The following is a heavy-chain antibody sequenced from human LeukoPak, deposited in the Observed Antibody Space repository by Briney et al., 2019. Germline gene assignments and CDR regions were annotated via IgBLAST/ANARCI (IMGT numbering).Heavy chain of an antibody. V-gene: IGHV3-23*01. CDR1: GFSFSSHA. CDR2: ISGSGGNT. Sequence: GGSLRLSCAASGFSFSSHAMSWVRQAPGKGLEWVSGISGSGGNTYYADSVKGRFTISRDNSKNTLYLQMNSLGVEDTAVYYCASFEGTVAGPYNWFDPWGQGTLVTVSS. D-gene: IGHD6-19*01. J-gene: IGHJ5*02. CDR3: ASFEGTVAGPYNWFDP.